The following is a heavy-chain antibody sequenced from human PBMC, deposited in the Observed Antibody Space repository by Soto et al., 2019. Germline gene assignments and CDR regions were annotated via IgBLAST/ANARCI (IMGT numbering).Heavy chain of an antibody. CDR1: GFTFSSYA. J-gene: IGHJ4*02. Sequence: GGSLRLSCAASGFTFSSYAMSWVRQAPGKGLEWVSAISGSGGSTYYADSVKGRFTISRDNSKNTLYLQMNSLRAEDTAVYYCAKGRITIFGVVIAGQYDYWGQGTLVTVSS. CDR2: ISGSGGST. D-gene: IGHD3-3*01. CDR3: AKGRITIFGVVIAGQYDY. V-gene: IGHV3-23*01.